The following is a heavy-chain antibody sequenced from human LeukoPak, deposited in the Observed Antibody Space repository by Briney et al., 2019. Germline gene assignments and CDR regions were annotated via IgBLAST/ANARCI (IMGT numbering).Heavy chain of an antibody. V-gene: IGHV3-33*01. J-gene: IGHJ6*02. Sequence: GRSLRLSCAASGFTFSSYGMHWVRQAPGKGLEWVAVIWYDGSNKYYADSVKGRFTISRDNSKNTLYLQMNSLRAEDTAVYYCARSNYDSSGYYLYGMDVWGQGTTVTVSS. CDR2: IWYDGSNK. CDR1: GFTFSSYG. D-gene: IGHD3-22*01. CDR3: ARSNYDSSGYYLYGMDV.